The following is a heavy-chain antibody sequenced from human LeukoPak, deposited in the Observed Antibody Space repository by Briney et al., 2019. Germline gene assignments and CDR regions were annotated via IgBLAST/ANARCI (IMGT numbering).Heavy chain of an antibody. CDR3: ARDPTYCTNGVCYLFDY. CDR2: IWYDGSNK. J-gene: IGHJ4*02. Sequence: PGGSLRLSCAASGFTFSSYGMHWVRQAPGKGLEWVAVIWYDGSNKYYADSVKGRFTISRDNSKNTLYLQMNSLRAEGTAVYYCARDPTYCTNGVCYLFDYWGQGTLVTVSS. CDR1: GFTFSSYG. D-gene: IGHD2-8*01. V-gene: IGHV3-33*01.